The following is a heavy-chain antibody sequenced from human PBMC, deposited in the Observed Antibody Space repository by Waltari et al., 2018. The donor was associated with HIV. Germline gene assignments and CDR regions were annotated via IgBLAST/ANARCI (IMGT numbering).Heavy chain of an antibody. CDR1: GFNLNIYD. V-gene: IGHV3-33*03. Sequence: QVHVVESGGAVVQPGGSLRLSCTASGFNLNIYDIHWVRQAPGRGLEWVAGVRYDGSHEYYGDAVKGRFTISRDNSKNAIFLEMTVLRLEDTANYHCAKDGAPGRDAVFDTWGQGTLVTV. D-gene: IGHD1-26*01. J-gene: IGHJ4*03. CDR3: AKDGAPGRDAVFDT. CDR2: VRYDGSHE.